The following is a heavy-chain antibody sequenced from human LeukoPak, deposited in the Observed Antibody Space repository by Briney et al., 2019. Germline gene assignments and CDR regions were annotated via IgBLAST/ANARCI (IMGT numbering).Heavy chain of an antibody. V-gene: IGHV3-48*02. CDR1: GFTFSSYS. D-gene: IGHD5-24*01. CDR2: ISSSSGTI. J-gene: IGHJ4*02. CDR3: ARAAYNAADY. Sequence: PGGSLRLSCAASGFTFSSYSMHWVRQAPGKGLEWVSYISSSSGTIYYADSMKGRFTISRDNAKNSLYLQMNSLRDEDTAVYYCARAAYNAADYWGQGALVTVSS.